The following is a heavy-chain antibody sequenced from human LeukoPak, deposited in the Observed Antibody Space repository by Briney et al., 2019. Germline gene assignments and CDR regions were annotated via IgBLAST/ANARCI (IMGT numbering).Heavy chain of an antibody. Sequence: SETLSLTCTVSGGSISSYYWSWIRQPAGKGLEWIGRIYTSGSTNYNPSLKSRVTMSVDTSKNQFSLKLSSVTAADTAVYYCARNQVVTYSGYDIYKYYFDYWGQGTLVTVSS. V-gene: IGHV4-4*07. CDR3: ARNQVVTYSGYDIYKYYFDY. CDR2: IYTSGST. CDR1: GGSISSYY. J-gene: IGHJ4*02. D-gene: IGHD5-12*01.